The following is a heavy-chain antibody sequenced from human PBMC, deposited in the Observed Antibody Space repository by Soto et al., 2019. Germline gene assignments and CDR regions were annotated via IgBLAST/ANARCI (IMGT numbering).Heavy chain of an antibody. D-gene: IGHD6-19*01. CDR2: ISAYNGNT. V-gene: IGHV1-18*01. CDR1: GYTFTSYG. CDR3: ARDPPLAGVGNSFNY. J-gene: IGHJ4*02. Sequence: ASVKVSCKASGYTFTSYGISWVRQAPGQGLEWMGWISAYNGNTNYAQKLQGRVTMTTDTSTSTAYMELRSLRSDDTAVYYCARDPPLAGVGNSFNYGGQGPRVTVSS.